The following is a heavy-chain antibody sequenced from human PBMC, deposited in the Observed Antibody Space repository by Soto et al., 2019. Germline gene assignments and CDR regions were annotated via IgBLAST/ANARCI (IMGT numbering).Heavy chain of an antibody. CDR1: GGSISSGGYS. D-gene: IGHD3-3*01. CDR2: IYHSGST. Sequence: QLQLQESGSGLVKPSQTLSLTCAVSGGSISSGGYSWTWIRQPPGKGLEWIGYIYHSGSTYYNPCRKSRVPLSAARSKTQFALKLSSVTAAYTAVPYCASGPPFGRWGQGTLVTVSS. CDR3: ASGPPFGR. V-gene: IGHV4-30-2*01. J-gene: IGHJ4*02.